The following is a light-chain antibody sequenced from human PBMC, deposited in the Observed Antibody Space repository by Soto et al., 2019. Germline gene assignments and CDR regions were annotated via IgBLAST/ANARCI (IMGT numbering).Light chain of an antibody. J-gene: IGLJ1*01. CDR3: CSSAPESTYV. CDR2: KGT. Sequence: QSALAQPASVSGSPGRSVTISCTGTSSDVGAYNSVSWYQQHPDKAPQLMIYKGTQRPSGVSNRFSGSTSGNAASLTISGLQAGDEADYFCCSSAPESTYVFGTGTKV. CDR1: SSDVGAYNS. V-gene: IGLV2-23*01.